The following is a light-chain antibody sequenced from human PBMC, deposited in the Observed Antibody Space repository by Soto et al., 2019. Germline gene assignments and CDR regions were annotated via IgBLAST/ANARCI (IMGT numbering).Light chain of an antibody. CDR3: QQYGSSGT. CDR2: GAS. CDR1: QSVSNNY. J-gene: IGKJ1*01. Sequence: EIVLTQSPGTVSLSQGERATLSCRASQSVSNNYLAWYQQKPGQAPRLLIYGASNRATGIPDRFSGSGSGTDFTLTISRLEPEDFAVYYCQQYGSSGTFGQGTKWIS. V-gene: IGKV3-20*01.